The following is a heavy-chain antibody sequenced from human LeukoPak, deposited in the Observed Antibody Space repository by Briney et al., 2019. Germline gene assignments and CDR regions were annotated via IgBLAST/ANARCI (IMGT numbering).Heavy chain of an antibody. CDR3: ARASGPFDY. CDR2: IWNDGSNK. D-gene: IGHD3-10*01. J-gene: IGHJ4*02. CDR1: GFTCSSYG. Sequence: GGSLRLSCAASGFTCSSYGMHWVRQAPGKGLEWVAVIWNDGSNKYYADSVKGRFTISRDNSKNTLYLQMNSLRAEDTAVYSCARASGPFDYWGQGTLVTVSS. V-gene: IGHV3-33*08.